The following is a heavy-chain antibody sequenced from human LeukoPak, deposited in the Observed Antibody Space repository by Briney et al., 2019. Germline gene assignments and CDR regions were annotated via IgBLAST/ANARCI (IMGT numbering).Heavy chain of an antibody. Sequence: GGSLRLSCTASGFTFNYAWMSWVRQVPGKGLEWVGQTVSEIDGGTTDYAAPVRGRFTISRDDSKSTLYLQMNSLKIEDTAVYYCTTDEDWNYARKDVWGQGATVIVSS. V-gene: IGHV3-15*04. J-gene: IGHJ6*02. D-gene: IGHD1-7*01. CDR2: TVSEIDGGTT. CDR3: TTDEDWNYARKDV. CDR1: GFTFNYAW.